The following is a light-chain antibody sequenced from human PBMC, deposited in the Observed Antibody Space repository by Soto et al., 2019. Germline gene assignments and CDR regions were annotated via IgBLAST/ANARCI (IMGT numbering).Light chain of an antibody. Sequence: QSALTQPASVSGSPGQSITIFCTGTTSDVGGYNYVSWYQQHPGKAPKLMIYGVSIRPSGASDRFSGSKSGNTASLTISGLQAEDEADYYCSSYTSSRTYVFGTGTKLTVL. V-gene: IGLV2-14*01. CDR3: SSYTSSRTYV. CDR1: TSDVGGYNY. J-gene: IGLJ1*01. CDR2: GVS.